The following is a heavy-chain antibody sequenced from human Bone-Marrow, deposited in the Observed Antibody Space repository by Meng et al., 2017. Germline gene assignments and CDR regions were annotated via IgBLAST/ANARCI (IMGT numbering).Heavy chain of an antibody. CDR3: VRDVHHPWFS. V-gene: IGHV3-74*01. D-gene: IGHD3-10*01. Sequence: EVQLVEAGGGLVETVGSLRLSCAASGFTFSSNWMHWVRQAPGKGLVWVSCINNDGSGTGYADSVKGRFTISRDNAKNTLYLQMNSLRAEDTAVYYCVRDVHHPWFSWGQGTLVTVSS. CDR1: GFTFSSNW. CDR2: INNDGSGT. J-gene: IGHJ5*02.